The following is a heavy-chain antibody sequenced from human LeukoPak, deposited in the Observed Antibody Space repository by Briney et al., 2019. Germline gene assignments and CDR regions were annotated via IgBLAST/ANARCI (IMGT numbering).Heavy chain of an antibody. CDR3: ARGYHYDSSGYYFSY. D-gene: IGHD3-22*01. CDR1: GYTFTSYG. CDR2: ISAYNGNT. V-gene: IGHV1-18*01. Sequence: ASVKVSCKASGYTFTSYGISWVRQAPGQGLEWMGWISAYNGNTNYAQKLQGRVTMTTDTSTSTAYMELRSLRSDDTAVYYCARGYHYDSSGYYFSYWGQGTLVTVSS. J-gene: IGHJ4*02.